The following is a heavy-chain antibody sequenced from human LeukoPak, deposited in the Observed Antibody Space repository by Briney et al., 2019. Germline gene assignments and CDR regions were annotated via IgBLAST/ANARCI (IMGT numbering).Heavy chain of an antibody. V-gene: IGHV1-2*02. CDR1: GYTFTGYY. J-gene: IGHJ5*02. Sequence: EASVKVSCKASGYTFTGYYMHWVRQAPGQGLEWMGWINPNSGGTNYAQKFRGRVTMTRDTSISTAYMELSRLRSDDTAVYYCARDRAVFVLGSGVGWFDPWGQGTLVTVSS. D-gene: IGHD3-10*02. CDR2: INPNSGGT. CDR3: ARDRAVFVLGSGVGWFDP.